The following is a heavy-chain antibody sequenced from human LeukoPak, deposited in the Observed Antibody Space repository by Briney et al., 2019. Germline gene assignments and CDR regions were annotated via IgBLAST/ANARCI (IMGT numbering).Heavy chain of an antibody. Sequence: PGGSLRLSCAASGFTFDDYAMHWVRQAPGKGLEWVSLISWDGGSTYYADSVKGRFTISRDNSKNSLYLQMNSLRAEDTALYYCAKDRDTFSSYYYGMDVWGKGTTVTVSS. CDR3: AKDRDTFSSYYYGMDV. V-gene: IGHV3-43D*04. D-gene: IGHD3-16*01. J-gene: IGHJ6*04. CDR2: ISWDGGST. CDR1: GFTFDDYA.